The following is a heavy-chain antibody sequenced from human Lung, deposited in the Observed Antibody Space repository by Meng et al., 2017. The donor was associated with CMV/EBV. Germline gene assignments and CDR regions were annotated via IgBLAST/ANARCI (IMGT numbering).Heavy chain of an antibody. CDR1: RYTFTGYH. Sequence: ASVXVSXXASRYTFTGYHLHWVRQAPGQGLEWMGWIDPNSGDANYARKFQGRVTLTRDTSISTAYLELSRLRSDDTAVYYCAVAMEAAIRFCSGTSCFLDAFDIWGQGTMVTVSS. V-gene: IGHV1-2*02. J-gene: IGHJ3*02. CDR3: AVAMEAAIRFCSGTSCFLDAFDI. CDR2: IDPNSGDA. D-gene: IGHD2-2*01.